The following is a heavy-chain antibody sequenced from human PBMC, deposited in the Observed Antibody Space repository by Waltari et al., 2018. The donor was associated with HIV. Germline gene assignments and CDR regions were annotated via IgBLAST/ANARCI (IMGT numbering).Heavy chain of an antibody. Sequence: QVQLQESGPGLVKPSGTLSLTCAVSGGSITSNNRWRWVRQPPGKGLEWIGEIYHSGSTNYNPSLKSRVSISVDKSKNQFSLKLTSVTAADTAVYYCARGSGGYSYGHFDYWGQGTLVTVSS. CDR1: GGSITSNNR. V-gene: IGHV4-4*02. CDR3: ARGSGGYSYGHFDY. J-gene: IGHJ4*02. CDR2: IYHSGST. D-gene: IGHD5-18*01.